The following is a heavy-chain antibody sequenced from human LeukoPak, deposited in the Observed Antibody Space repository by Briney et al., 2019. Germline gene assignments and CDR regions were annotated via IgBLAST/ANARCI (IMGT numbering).Heavy chain of an antibody. Sequence: GRSLRLSSAASGFTFSSYGMHWVRQAPGKGLEWVAVISHDGSDNHYADSVKGRFTISRDNSKNTVYLQMSSLRPEDTAVYFCAKELYFGSGSYPDYWGQGTLVRVSS. CDR2: ISHDGSDN. CDR3: AKELYFGSGSYPDY. J-gene: IGHJ4*02. V-gene: IGHV3-30*18. D-gene: IGHD3-10*01. CDR1: GFTFSSYG.